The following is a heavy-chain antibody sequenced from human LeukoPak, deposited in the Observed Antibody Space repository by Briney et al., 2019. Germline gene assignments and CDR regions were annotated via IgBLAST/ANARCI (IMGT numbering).Heavy chain of an antibody. CDR2: ISGSGGST. V-gene: IGHV3-23*01. D-gene: IGHD3-10*01. CDR1: GFTFSSYA. CDR3: AKGLWFGELWGYFDY. Sequence: PGGSLRLCCAASGFTFSSYAMSWVRQAPGKGLEWVSAISGSGGSTYYADSVKGRFTISRDNSKNTLYLQMNSLRAEDTAVYYCAKGLWFGELWGYFDYWGQGTLVTVSS. J-gene: IGHJ4*02.